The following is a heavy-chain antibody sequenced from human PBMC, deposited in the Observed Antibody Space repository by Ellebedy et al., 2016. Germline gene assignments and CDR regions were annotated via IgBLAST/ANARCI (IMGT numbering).Heavy chain of an antibody. CDR2: IYRTGST. J-gene: IGHJ4*02. D-gene: IGHD3-10*01. CDR1: GFTFSNYV. V-gene: IGHV3-53*01. Sequence: GESLKISCEVSGFTFSNYVVAWVRQAPGKGLEWVAIIYRTGSTFYPDSAKGRFTISRDNAKNSVYLQMSSLRAEDMAVYYCARYGLSGTFDLWGQGTPVTVSS. CDR3: ARYGLSGTFDL.